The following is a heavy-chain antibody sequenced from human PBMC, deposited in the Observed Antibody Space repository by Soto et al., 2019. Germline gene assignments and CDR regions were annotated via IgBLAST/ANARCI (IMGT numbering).Heavy chain of an antibody. Sequence: QVQLVQSGAEVKKPGASVKVSCKASGYTFTSYDINWVRQATGQGLEWMGWMNPNSGNTGYAQKFKGRVTMTRNTSISTAYMELSSLRSEDTAVYYCARHPTYYDFWSGYRSYYYYGMDVWGQGTTVTVSS. V-gene: IGHV1-8*01. CDR1: GYTFTSYD. J-gene: IGHJ6*02. D-gene: IGHD3-3*01. CDR2: MNPNSGNT. CDR3: ARHPTYYDFWSGYRSYYYYGMDV.